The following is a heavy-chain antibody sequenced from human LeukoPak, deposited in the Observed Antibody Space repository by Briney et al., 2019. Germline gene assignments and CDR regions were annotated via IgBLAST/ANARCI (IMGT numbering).Heavy chain of an antibody. CDR3: AREMGSSGWYDSFDY. D-gene: IGHD6-19*01. J-gene: IGHJ4*02. V-gene: IGHV1-18*01. CDR2: ISAYKANT. CDR1: GYTFSNYG. Sequence: ASVKVSCKASGYTFSNYGISWVRQAPGQGLEWMGWISAYKANTHYAQKFQDRVTMTTDTPTSTAYMELRSLRADDTAVYYCAREMGSSGWYDSFDYWGQGPLVPVSS.